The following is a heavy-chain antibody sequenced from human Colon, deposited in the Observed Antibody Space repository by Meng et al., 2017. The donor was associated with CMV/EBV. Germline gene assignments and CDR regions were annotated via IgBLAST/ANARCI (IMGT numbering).Heavy chain of an antibody. D-gene: IGHD2-21*01. V-gene: IGHV3-30*18. J-gene: IGHJ6*02. CDR1: GRTSTTFG. Sequence: GESLKISCAASGRTSTTFGMHWVRQAPGKGLEWVSVISSDGRQEFYEDSIKGRFTISRDNYNGTLYLQMNSLRTEDTAVYWCAKEFPSLKQVPYVYYGMDVWGQGTTVTVSS. CDR3: AKEFPSLKQVPYVYYGMDV. CDR2: ISSDGRQE.